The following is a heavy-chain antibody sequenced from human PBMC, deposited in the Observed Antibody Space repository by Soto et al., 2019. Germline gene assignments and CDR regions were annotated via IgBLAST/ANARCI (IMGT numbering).Heavy chain of an antibody. CDR2: IIPIFGTA. D-gene: IGHD6-6*01. CDR1: WGTFSSYA. J-gene: IGHJ4*02. V-gene: IGHV1-69*13. CDR3: ARGMLRIAARPPYFDY. Sequence: ASVKVSCKASWGTFSSYAISWVRQAPGQGLEWMGGIIPIFGTANYAQKFQGRVTITADESTSTAYMELSSLRSEDTAVYYCARGMLRIAARPPYFDYWGQGTLVTVSS.